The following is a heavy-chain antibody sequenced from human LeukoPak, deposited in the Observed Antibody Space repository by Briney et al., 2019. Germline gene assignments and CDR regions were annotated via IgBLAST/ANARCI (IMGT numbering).Heavy chain of an antibody. CDR3: ARLRYYDILTGYWRAFDI. Sequence: PSETLSLTCTVSGGSISSYYWSWIRQPAGKGLEWIGRIYTSGSTNYNPSLKSRVTISVDTSKNQFSLKLSSVTAADTAVYYCARLRYYDILTGYWRAFDIWGQGTMVTVSS. CDR2: IYTSGST. V-gene: IGHV4-4*07. CDR1: GGSISSYY. D-gene: IGHD3-9*01. J-gene: IGHJ3*02.